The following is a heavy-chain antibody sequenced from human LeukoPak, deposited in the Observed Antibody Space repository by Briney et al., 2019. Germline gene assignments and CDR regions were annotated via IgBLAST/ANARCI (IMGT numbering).Heavy chain of an antibody. Sequence: PGGSLRLSCAASGFTFDDYGMSWVRQAPGKGLEWVSGINWNGGSTGYADSVKGRFTISRDNAKNSLYLQMNSLRAEDTALYYCARAGLYNWNYEGTAYFDYWGQGTLVTVS. CDR1: GFTFDDYG. CDR2: INWNGGST. CDR3: ARAGLYNWNYEGTAYFDY. J-gene: IGHJ4*02. V-gene: IGHV3-20*04. D-gene: IGHD1-7*01.